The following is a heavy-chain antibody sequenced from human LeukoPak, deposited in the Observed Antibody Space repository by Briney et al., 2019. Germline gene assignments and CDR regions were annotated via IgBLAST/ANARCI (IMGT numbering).Heavy chain of an antibody. CDR3: AKPPDCSGGSCYYYGMDV. V-gene: IGHV3-23*01. J-gene: IGHJ6*02. D-gene: IGHD2-15*01. CDR1: GFTFSNYG. Sequence: GGSLRLSCAASGFTFSNYGMSWVRQAPGKGLEWVSAISATGGSTYYADSVKGRFIISRDDSKNTLYLQMNSLRAEDTAVYYCAKPPDCSGGSCYYYGMDVWGQGTTVTVSS. CDR2: ISATGGST.